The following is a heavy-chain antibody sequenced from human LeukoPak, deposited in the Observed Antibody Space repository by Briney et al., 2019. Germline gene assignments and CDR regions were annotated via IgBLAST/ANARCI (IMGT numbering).Heavy chain of an antibody. V-gene: IGHV3-21*01. D-gene: IGHD3-22*01. CDR3: EREFSYYYDSSGLNWFDP. Sequence: GGSLRLSCAASGFTFSRYSMNWVRQAPGKGLEWVSSISSSSNYIYYADSVKGRFTISRDNPKNSLYLQMNSLRAEDTAVYYCEREFSYYYDSSGLNWFDPWGQGTLVTVSS. CDR2: ISSSSNYI. J-gene: IGHJ5*02. CDR1: GFTFSRYS.